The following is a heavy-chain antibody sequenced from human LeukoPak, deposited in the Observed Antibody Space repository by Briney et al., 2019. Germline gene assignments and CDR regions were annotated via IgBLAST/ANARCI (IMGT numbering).Heavy chain of an antibody. D-gene: IGHD3-10*01. J-gene: IGHJ4*02. Sequence: GGSLRLSCAASGFTFSNAWMNWVRQAPGKGLEWVGRIKSKTEGGTTDYAPPVKGRFTISRDASKNTLYLQMNSLKTEDTAVYYCTTGYYYGSGSPDYWGQGTLVTVSS. CDR3: TTGYYYGSGSPDY. V-gene: IGHV3-15*01. CDR1: GFTFSNAW. CDR2: IKSKTEGGTT.